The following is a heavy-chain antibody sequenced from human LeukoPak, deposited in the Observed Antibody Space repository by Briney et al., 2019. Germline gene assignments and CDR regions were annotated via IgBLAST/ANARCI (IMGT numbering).Heavy chain of an antibody. V-gene: IGHV3-23*01. CDR1: GFTFSSYA. Sequence: GESLRLSCAASGFTFSSYAMSWVRQAPGGGLEWVSRIGVNGVTTYYADSVKGRFTISRDNSRNTLFLHMNSLRAEDTAVYYCAKGLARGYSYSYAFDIWGQGTMVTVSS. J-gene: IGHJ3*02. D-gene: IGHD5-18*01. CDR3: AKGLARGYSYSYAFDI. CDR2: IGVNGVTT.